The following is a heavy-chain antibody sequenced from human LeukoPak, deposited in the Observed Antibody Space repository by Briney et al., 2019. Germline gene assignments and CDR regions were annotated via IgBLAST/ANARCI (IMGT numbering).Heavy chain of an antibody. J-gene: IGHJ4*02. D-gene: IGHD4-17*01. Sequence: SETLSLTCSVSGDSISSYYWSWIRQPPGKALECIGYIHYSGSTKYNPSLKTRVTISADTSKKQFSLKLSSVTAADTAVYYCARSGIYGDYGIYFDYWGQGTLVTVSS. CDR2: IHYSGST. CDR3: ARSGIYGDYGIYFDY. V-gene: IGHV4-59*01. CDR1: GDSISSYY.